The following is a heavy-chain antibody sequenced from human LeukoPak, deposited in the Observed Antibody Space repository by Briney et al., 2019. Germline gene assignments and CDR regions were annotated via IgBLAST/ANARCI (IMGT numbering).Heavy chain of an antibody. V-gene: IGHV1-18*01. CDR2: ITPYSDNT. CDR3: ARGEGFLEY. Sequence: ASVKVSCKASGYTFINYGISWVRQAPGQGLEWMGWITPYSDNTNYAQSLQGRVTMTTDTSTSTAYMELRSLRSDDTAVYYCARGEGFLEYWGQGTLVTVSS. J-gene: IGHJ4*02. D-gene: IGHD3-3*01. CDR1: GYTFINYG.